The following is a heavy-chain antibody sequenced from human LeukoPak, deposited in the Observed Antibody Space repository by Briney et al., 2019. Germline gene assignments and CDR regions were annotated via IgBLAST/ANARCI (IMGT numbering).Heavy chain of an antibody. J-gene: IGHJ5*02. Sequence: GGSLRLSCAASGFTFSSYGMSWVRQAPGKGLEWVSAISGSGGSTYYADSVKGRFTISRDNSKNTLYLQMNSLRAEDTAVYYFAKDCSSSWYRRFNWLDRWGQGTLVTVS. CDR3: AKDCSSSWYRRFNWLDR. V-gene: IGHV3-23*01. CDR1: GFTFSSYG. CDR2: ISGSGGST. D-gene: IGHD6-13*01.